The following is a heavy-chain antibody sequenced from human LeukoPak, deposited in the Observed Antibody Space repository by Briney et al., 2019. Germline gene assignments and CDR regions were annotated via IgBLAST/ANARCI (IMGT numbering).Heavy chain of an antibody. CDR2: INPKSGDT. V-gene: IGHV1-2*02. D-gene: IGHD5-18*01. CDR1: GYTFTDYH. J-gene: IGHJ4*02. CDR3: AYRGDTYAYDH. Sequence: ASVKVSFKASGYTFTDYHIHWVRQAPGQGLEWMGWINPKSGDTNYAQKFQGRVTLTRDASISTAYMELSSLRSDDTALYYCAYRGDTYAYDHWGQGTLVTVSS.